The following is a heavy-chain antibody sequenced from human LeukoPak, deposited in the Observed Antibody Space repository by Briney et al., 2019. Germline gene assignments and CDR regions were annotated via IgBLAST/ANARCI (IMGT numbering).Heavy chain of an antibody. CDR2: IYYSGST. D-gene: IGHD3-16*02. V-gene: IGHV4-61*05. J-gene: IGHJ2*01. CDR3: ARGGRDQGMITFGGVIEPDWYFDL. CDR1: GGSISSSSYY. Sequence: SETLSLTCTVSGGSISSSSYYWGWIRQPPGKGLEWIGYIYYSGSTNYNPSLKSRVTISVDTSKNQFSLKLSSVTAADTAVYYCARGGRDQGMITFGGVIEPDWYFDLWGRGTLVTVSS.